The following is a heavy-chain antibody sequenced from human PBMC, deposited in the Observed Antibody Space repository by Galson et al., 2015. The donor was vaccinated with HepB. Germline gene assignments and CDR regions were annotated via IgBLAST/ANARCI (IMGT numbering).Heavy chain of an antibody. D-gene: IGHD3-16*01. CDR1: GGTFSSYA. Sequence: SVKVSCKASGGTFSSYAISWVRQAPGQGLEWMGGIIPIFGTANYAQKFQGRVTITADESTSTAYMELSSLRSEDTAVYYCARPQGRLGEENWFDPWGQGTLVTVSS. CDR3: ARPQGRLGEENWFDP. CDR2: IIPIFGTA. V-gene: IGHV1-69*13. J-gene: IGHJ5*02.